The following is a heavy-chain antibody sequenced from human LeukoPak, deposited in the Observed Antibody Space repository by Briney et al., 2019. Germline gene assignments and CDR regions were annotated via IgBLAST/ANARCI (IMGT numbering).Heavy chain of an antibody. J-gene: IGHJ4*02. D-gene: IGHD3-10*01. CDR2: TYTSGGT. CDR3: ARVGYYGVVRIFDY. V-gene: IGHV4-61*02. CDR1: GGSISSGSYY. Sequence: PSQTLSLTCTVSGGSISSGSYYWSWIRQPAGKGLEWIGRTYTSGGTNYNPSLKSRVTISVDTSKNQFSLKLSSVTAADTAVYYCARVGYYGVVRIFDYWGQGTLVTVSS.